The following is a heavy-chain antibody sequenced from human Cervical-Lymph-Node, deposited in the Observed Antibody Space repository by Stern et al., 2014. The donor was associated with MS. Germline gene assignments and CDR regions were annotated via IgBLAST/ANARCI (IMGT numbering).Heavy chain of an antibody. CDR2: LYWDDEK. J-gene: IGHJ5*02. CDR3: AHRSTSVAGAWAS. V-gene: IGHV2-5*02. Sequence: QVTLRESGPTLVKPTQTLTLTCDFSGFSLTTSGVRVGWIRQPPGKALEWLALLYWDDEKRYSPSLKNRLSIITDTAKNQVVLTMTNMDPVDTGTYYCAHRSTSVAGAWASWGQGILVVVSS. CDR1: GFSLTTSGVR. D-gene: IGHD1-26*01.